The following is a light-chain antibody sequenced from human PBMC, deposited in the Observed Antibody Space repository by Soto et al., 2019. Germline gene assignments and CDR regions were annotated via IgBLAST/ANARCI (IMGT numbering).Light chain of an antibody. CDR3: QQYNSYSWT. V-gene: IGKV1-5*01. Sequence: IKMSQSPSTLSASVGDRVTITCRASQSISSWLAWYQQKPGTSPKLLIYDASTLESGVPSRFSGSGSGTEFTLTISSLQPDDFATYYCQQYNSYSWTFGQGTKVDIK. CDR2: DAS. CDR1: QSISSW. J-gene: IGKJ1*01.